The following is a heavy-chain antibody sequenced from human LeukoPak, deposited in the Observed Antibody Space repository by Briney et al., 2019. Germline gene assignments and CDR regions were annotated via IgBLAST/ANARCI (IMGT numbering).Heavy chain of an antibody. D-gene: IGHD2-2*01. J-gene: IGHJ4*02. CDR2: INPNSGGT. CDR1: GYTFTGYY. Sequence: GASVKVSCKASGYTFTGYYMHWVRQAPGQGLEWMGWINPNSGGTNYAQKFQGRVTMTRDTSISTAYMELSRLRSDDTAVYYCASLGYCSSTSCLHFDYWGQGTLVTVSS. V-gene: IGHV1-2*02. CDR3: ASLGYCSSTSCLHFDY.